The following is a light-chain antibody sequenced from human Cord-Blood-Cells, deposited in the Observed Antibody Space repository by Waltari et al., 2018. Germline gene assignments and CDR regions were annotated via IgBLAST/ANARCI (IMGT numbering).Light chain of an antibody. CDR3: CSYAGSVV. CDR1: SSDVGRYNH. V-gene: IGLV2-23*01. CDR2: EAR. Sequence: QSALTQPASVSGSPGQSITISCAGTSSDVGRYNHVSWYQQHPGKAPKLLISEARKRRSVVSNRFSGSKSGERGALSISGLQAEDEADYYCCSYAGSVVFGGGTKLTVL. J-gene: IGLJ2*01.